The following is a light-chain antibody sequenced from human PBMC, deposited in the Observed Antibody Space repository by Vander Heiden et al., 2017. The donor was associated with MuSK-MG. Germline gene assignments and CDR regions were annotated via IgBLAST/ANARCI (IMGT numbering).Light chain of an antibody. CDR2: YDD. CDR1: SSNIGKNA. Sequence: QSVLTQPPSVSEAPGQRGTISCSGSSSNIGKNAVNWYQHLPGRAPKVLVYYDDLVPSGVSSRFSASKSGTSASLAISGLQSEDEAEYYCATWDSRLNGYVFGSGTTVTVL. CDR3: ATWDSRLNGYV. V-gene: IGLV1-36*01. J-gene: IGLJ1*01.